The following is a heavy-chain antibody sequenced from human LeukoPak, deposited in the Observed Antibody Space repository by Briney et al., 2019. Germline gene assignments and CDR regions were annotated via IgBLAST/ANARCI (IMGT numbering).Heavy chain of an antibody. CDR3: ATSGYSSGSPFDP. J-gene: IGHJ5*02. Sequence: SETLSLTCTVSGGSISNYYWSWIRQPPGKGLEWIGYIYYSGSTNYNPSLKSRVTISVDTSKNQFSLKLSFVTAADTAVYYCATSGYSSGSPFDPWGQGTLVTVSS. CDR1: GGSISNYY. CDR2: IYYSGST. V-gene: IGHV4-59*01. D-gene: IGHD6-19*01.